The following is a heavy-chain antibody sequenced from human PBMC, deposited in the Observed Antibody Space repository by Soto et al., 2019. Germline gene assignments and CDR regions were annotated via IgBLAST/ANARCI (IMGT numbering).Heavy chain of an antibody. D-gene: IGHD3-3*01. V-gene: IGHV3-23*01. CDR2: ISGSGGST. J-gene: IGHJ6*02. CDR3: AKDGGIDFWSGIYYYYGMDV. CDR1: GFTFSSYA. Sequence: GGSLRLSCAASGFTFSSYAMSWVRQAPGKGLEWVSAISGSGGSTYYADSVKGRFTISRDNSKNTLYLQMNSLRAEDTAVYYCAKDGGIDFWSGIYYYYGMDVWGQGTTVTV.